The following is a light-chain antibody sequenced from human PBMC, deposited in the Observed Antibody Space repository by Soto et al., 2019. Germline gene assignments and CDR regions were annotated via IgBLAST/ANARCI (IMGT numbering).Light chain of an antibody. J-gene: IGKJ1*01. CDR1: QSLVHKTNYKNY. Sequence: DIVMTQSPDSLAVSLGERATINCRSSQSLVHKTNYKNYLAWYQQKPGQPPKVLIYWATTRESGVPDRFSGSGSGTDFTLTISGLQTEDVEVYYCQQFYGSPWTFGQGTKVDI. CDR2: WAT. V-gene: IGKV4-1*01. CDR3: QQFYGSPWT.